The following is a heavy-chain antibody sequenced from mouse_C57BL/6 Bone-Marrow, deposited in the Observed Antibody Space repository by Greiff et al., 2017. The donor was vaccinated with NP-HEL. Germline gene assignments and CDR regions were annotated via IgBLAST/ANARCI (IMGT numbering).Heavy chain of an antibody. CDR1: GYTFTSYW. Sequence: QVQLQQPGAELVKPGASVKLSCKASGYTFTSYWMQWVKQRPGQGLEWIGEIDPSDSYTNYNQKFKGKATLTVDTSSSTAYMQLSSLTSEDSAVYYCARSHGGDDASYYYAMDYWGQGTSVTVSS. J-gene: IGHJ4*01. CDR3: ARSHGGDDASYYYAMDY. D-gene: IGHD2-12*01. V-gene: IGHV1-50*01. CDR2: IDPSDSYT.